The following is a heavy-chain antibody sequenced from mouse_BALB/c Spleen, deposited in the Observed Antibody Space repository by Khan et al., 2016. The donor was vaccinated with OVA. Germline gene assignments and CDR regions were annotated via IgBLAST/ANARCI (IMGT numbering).Heavy chain of an antibody. CDR2: ILPGRGNT. J-gene: IGHJ4*01. D-gene: IGHD6-1*01. V-gene: IGHV1-9*01. CDR1: GYTFSSYW. Sequence: QVQLQQSGAELVKPGASVKIACKATGYTFSSYWIEWVKQRPGHGLEWIGEILPGRGNTNYNEKFKGKATFTADTSSNTAYMQLSSLTSEDSAVYSCARAAGTTYGMDYWGQGTSVTVSS. CDR3: ARAAGTTYGMDY.